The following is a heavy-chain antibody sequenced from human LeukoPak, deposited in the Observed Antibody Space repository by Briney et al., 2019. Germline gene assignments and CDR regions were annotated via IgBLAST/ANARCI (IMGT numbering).Heavy chain of an antibody. V-gene: IGHV5-51*01. D-gene: IGHD1-26*01. CDR1: GYSFTSYW. CDR3: ARHRLVGATSDAFDI. Sequence: GESLKISCKGSGYSFTSYWIGWVRQMPGKGLEWMGIIYPGDSDTRYSPSFQGQVTISADKSISTAYLQWSSLKGSDTAMYYCARHRLVGATSDAFDIWGQGTMVTVSS. J-gene: IGHJ3*02. CDR2: IYPGDSDT.